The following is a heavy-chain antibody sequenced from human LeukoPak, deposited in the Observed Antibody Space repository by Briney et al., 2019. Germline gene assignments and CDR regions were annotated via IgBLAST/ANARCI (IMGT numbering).Heavy chain of an antibody. CDR1: GGSISSYY. CDR2: IYYSGST. Sequence: SETLSLTCTVSGGSISSYYWSWIRQPPGKGLEWNGYIYYSGSTNYNPSLKSRVTISVDTSKNQFSLKLSPVTAADTAVYYCARSAYSSSWYLNYWGQGSLVTVSS. J-gene: IGHJ4*02. CDR3: ARSAYSSSWYLNY. V-gene: IGHV4-59*01. D-gene: IGHD6-13*01.